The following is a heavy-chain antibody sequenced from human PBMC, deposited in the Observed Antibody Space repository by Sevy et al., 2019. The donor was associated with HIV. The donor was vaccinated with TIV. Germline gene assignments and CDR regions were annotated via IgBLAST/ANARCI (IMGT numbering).Heavy chain of an antibody. J-gene: IGHJ5*02. D-gene: IGHD3-9*01. CDR3: AGDRRDTSGDWFNWFDP. CDR1: GYSISRGYY. CDR2: ISHGGST. Sequence: SETLSLTCTVSGYSISRGYYWGWIRQPPGKGLEWIGRISHGGSTYYNPSLKSRATLSVDTSKNQFSLKLNSLTAADTAVYYCAGDRRDTSGDWFNWFDPWGQGTLVTVSS. V-gene: IGHV4-38-2*02.